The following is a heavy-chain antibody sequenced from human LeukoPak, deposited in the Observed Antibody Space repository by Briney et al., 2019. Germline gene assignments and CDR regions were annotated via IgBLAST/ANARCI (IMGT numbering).Heavy chain of an antibody. V-gene: IGHV3-7*01. Sequence: GGSLRLSCAASGFTFSSYWMSWVRQAPGKGLEWVANIKQDGSEKYYVDSVKGRFTISRDNAKNSLYLQMNSLRAEDTAVYYCARDRPNYDSYNWFDPWGQGTLVTVSS. CDR3: ARDRPNYDSYNWFDP. J-gene: IGHJ5*02. CDR1: GFTFSSYW. D-gene: IGHD4/OR15-4a*01. CDR2: IKQDGSEK.